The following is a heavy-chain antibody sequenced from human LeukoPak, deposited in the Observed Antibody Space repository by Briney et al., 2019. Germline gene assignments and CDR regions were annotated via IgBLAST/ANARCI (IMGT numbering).Heavy chain of an antibody. CDR2: INHSGST. CDR1: GGSFSGYY. D-gene: IGHD3-22*01. CDR3: ARGVLHYYDSGGYYYASEHAFDI. Sequence: SETLSLTCAVYGGSFSGYYWSWIRQPPGKGLEWIGEINHSGSTNYNPSLKSRVTISVDTSKNQFSLKLSSVTAADTAVYYCARGVLHYYDSGGYYYASEHAFDIWGQGTMVTVSS. J-gene: IGHJ3*02. V-gene: IGHV4-34*01.